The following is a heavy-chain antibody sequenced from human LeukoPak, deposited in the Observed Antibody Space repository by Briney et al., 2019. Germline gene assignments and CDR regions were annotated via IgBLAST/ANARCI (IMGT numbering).Heavy chain of an antibody. D-gene: IGHD3-22*01. CDR1: GGSLSGYY. Sequence: SETLSLTCAVYGGSLSGYYWTWIRQTPEKGLEWIGEMNPSGSTNYNPSLKSRVTTSVDTSQNQFSLELSSVTAADTAVYYCARGRQDVTMIVVVMTAVSYYLDVWGKGTTVTVS. CDR2: MNPSGST. CDR3: ARGRQDVTMIVVVMTAVSYYLDV. V-gene: IGHV4-34*01. J-gene: IGHJ6*03.